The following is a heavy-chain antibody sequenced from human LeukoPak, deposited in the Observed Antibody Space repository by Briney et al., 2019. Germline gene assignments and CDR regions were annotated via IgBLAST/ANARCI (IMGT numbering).Heavy chain of an antibody. D-gene: IGHD2-2*02. V-gene: IGHV1-2*02. CDR1: GYTFTVYY. CDR3: ARGPPRYCSSTSCYTRLLWFDP. CDR2: INPNSGGT. Sequence: ASVTVSCKASGYTFTVYYMHWVRQAPGQGLEWMGWINPNSGGTNYAQKFQGRVTMTRDTSISTAYMELSRLRSDDTAVYYCARGPPRYCSSTSCYTRLLWFDPWGQGTLVTVSS. J-gene: IGHJ5*02.